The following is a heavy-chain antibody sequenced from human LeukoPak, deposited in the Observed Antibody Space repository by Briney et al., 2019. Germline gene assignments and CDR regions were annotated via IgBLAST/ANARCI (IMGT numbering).Heavy chain of an antibody. J-gene: IGHJ4*02. CDR2: IYYSGST. Sequence: PSETLSLTCTVSGGSISSYYWSWIRQPPGKGLEWIGYIYYSGSTNYNPSLKSRVTISVDTSKNQFSLKLSSVTAADTAVYYCARVPLDYYDSSGYYYVFDYWGQGTLVTVSS. D-gene: IGHD3-22*01. CDR3: ARVPLDYYDSSGYYYVFDY. CDR1: GGSISSYY. V-gene: IGHV4-59*01.